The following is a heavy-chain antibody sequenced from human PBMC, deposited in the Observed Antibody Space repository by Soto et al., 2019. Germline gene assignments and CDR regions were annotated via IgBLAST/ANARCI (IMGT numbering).Heavy chain of an antibody. D-gene: IGHD2-15*01. V-gene: IGHV4-30-4*01. CDR3: AGGYCSGGSCRKYFQH. CDR1: GGSISSGDYY. J-gene: IGHJ1*01. Sequence: PSETLSLTCTVSGGSISSGDYYWSWIRQPPGKGLEWIGYIYYSGSTYYNPSLKSRVTISVDTSKNQFSLKLSSVTAADTAVYYCAGGYCSGGSCRKYFQHWGQGTLVTVSS. CDR2: IYYSGST.